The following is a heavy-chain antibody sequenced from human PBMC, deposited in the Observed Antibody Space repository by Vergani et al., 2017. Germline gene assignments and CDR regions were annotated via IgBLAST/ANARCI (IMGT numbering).Heavy chain of an antibody. CDR2: ISYDGSNK. Sequence: QVQLVESGGGVVQPGRSLRLSCAASGFTFSSYSMHWVRQAPGKGQEWVAVISYDGSNKYYADSVKGRFTISRDNSKNTLYLQMNSLRAEDTAVYYCARGNWNYFDYWGQGTLVTVSS. CDR1: GFTFSSYS. J-gene: IGHJ4*02. CDR3: ARGNWNYFDY. D-gene: IGHD1-1*01. V-gene: IGHV3-30*01.